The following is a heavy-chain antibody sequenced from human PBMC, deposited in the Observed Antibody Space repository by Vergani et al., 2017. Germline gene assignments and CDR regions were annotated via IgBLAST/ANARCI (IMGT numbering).Heavy chain of an antibody. D-gene: IGHD4-11*01. CDR3: ARVNTETNGHLYYYYYMDV. Sequence: QVQLQQWGGGLLKPSETLSLTCVVNGGSFTSYHWTWIRQSPGEGLEWVGDIDHTGRPDYNPSLKSLLTVSVDKSRNQFSLTLNSVTATDTAIYFCARVNTETNGHLYYYYYMDVWGQGTAVTVSS. V-gene: IGHV4-34*01. CDR1: GGSFTSYH. CDR2: IDHTGRP. J-gene: IGHJ6*03.